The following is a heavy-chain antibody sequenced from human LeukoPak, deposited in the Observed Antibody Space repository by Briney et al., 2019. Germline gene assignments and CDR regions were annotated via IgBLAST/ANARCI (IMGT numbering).Heavy chain of an antibody. CDR1: GGSISSSSYY. V-gene: IGHV4-39*01. D-gene: IGHD6-19*01. J-gene: IGHJ4*02. Sequence: PSETLSLTCTVSGGSISSSSYYWGWIRQPPGKGLEWIGSIYYSGSTYYNPSLKSRVTISVDTSKNQFSLKLSSVTAADTAVYYCARRPRAVIAVAGTNDYWGQGTLVTVSS. CDR2: IYYSGST. CDR3: ARRPRAVIAVAGTNDY.